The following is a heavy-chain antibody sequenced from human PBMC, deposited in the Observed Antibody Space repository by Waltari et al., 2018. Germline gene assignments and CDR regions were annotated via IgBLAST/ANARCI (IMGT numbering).Heavy chain of an antibody. V-gene: IGHV4-61*02. CDR3: AVSPDTATSRAAFHF. CDR1: GGSIRNLNFY. Sequence: QVQLQDSGPGLATASQTLSLTCALSGGSIRNLNFYWRWIRQPAGKGLVWLGRIYRSGVTDYNPSLRGRATMFLDMSKNQFSLTVDSLIAADTAVYYCAVSPDTATSRAAFHFWGPGTTVSVSS. D-gene: IGHD5-18*01. J-gene: IGHJ6*02. CDR2: IYRSGVT.